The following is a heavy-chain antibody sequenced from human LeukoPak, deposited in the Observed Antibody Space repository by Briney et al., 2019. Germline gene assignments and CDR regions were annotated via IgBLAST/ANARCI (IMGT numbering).Heavy chain of an antibody. J-gene: IGHJ4*02. Sequence: PSETLCLTCTASGGSISSYDWSWIRQPPGKGLECIGYIYYSGSTNYNPSLKSRVTISVDTSKNQFSLKLSSVTAADTAVYYCASYSSSWYYFDYWGQGTLVTVSS. CDR3: ASYSSSWYYFDY. D-gene: IGHD6-13*01. CDR2: IYYSGST. CDR1: GGSISSYD. V-gene: IGHV4-59*01.